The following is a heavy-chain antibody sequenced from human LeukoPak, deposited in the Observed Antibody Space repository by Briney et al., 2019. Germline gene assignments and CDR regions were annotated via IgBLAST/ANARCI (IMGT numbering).Heavy chain of an antibody. CDR3: TRVFLKSYSDAFDI. D-gene: IGHD1-26*01. J-gene: IGHJ3*02. Sequence: GGSLRLSCAASVFTFCGFAFHWVREASGKGMGWVGRIRSKAHNYATVYAASVKGRFTISRDDSKNATYLQMNSLKTEDTAVYYCTRVFLKSYSDAFDIWGQGTMVTVSS. CDR2: IRSKAHNYAT. CDR1: VFTFCGFA. V-gene: IGHV3-73*01.